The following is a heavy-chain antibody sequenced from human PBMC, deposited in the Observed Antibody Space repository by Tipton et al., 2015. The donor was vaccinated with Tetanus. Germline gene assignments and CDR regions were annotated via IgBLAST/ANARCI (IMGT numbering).Heavy chain of an antibody. CDR1: GFIFSSYG. J-gene: IGHJ5*02. CDR3: ARGLYGDFVRWFDP. D-gene: IGHD4-17*01. Sequence: SLRLSCAASGFIFSSYGIHWVRQAPGKGLEWVAVSWYDGTDKYYADSVKGRFTISRDNSKNTLYLQMNSLRAEDTAVYYCARGLYGDFVRWFDPWGQGTLVTVSS. V-gene: IGHV3-33*01. CDR2: SWYDGTDK.